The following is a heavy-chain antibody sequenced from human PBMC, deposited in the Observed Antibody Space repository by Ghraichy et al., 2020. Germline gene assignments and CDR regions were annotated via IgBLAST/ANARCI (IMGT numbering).Heavy chain of an antibody. CDR3: ARHEAVARVSYYFDY. D-gene: IGHD6-19*01. Sequence: TLSLTCTVSGGSISSSSYYWGWIRQPPGKGLEWIGSIYYSGSTYYNPSLKSRVTISVDTSKNQFSLKLSSVTAADTAVYYCARHEAVARVSYYFDYWGQGTLVTVSS. CDR2: IYYSGST. CDR1: GGSISSSSYY. V-gene: IGHV4-39*01. J-gene: IGHJ4*02.